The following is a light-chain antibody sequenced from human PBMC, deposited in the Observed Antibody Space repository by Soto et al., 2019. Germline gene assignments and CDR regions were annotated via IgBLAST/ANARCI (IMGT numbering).Light chain of an antibody. J-gene: IGKJ4*01. CDR1: QTLLHSNGKSY. CDR2: EVS. Sequence: DIVMTQTPLSLSVTPGQSASISCKSSQTLLHSNGKSYLYWYLQKAGQAPQLLIYEVSNRFSGVPDRFSGSESGADFTQQISRVEAEDVGVYYCLQSLQFPLTFGGGTKVEIK. CDR3: LQSLQFPLT. V-gene: IGKV2D-29*01.